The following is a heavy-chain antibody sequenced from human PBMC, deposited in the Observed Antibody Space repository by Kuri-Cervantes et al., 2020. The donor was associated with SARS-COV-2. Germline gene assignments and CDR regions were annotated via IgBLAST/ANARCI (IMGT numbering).Heavy chain of an antibody. V-gene: IGHV3-30*04. Sequence: GASLKISCEASGFTFSSYTMHWVRQAPGEGLAWVTFISYDGSNKYYTDSVKGRFTISRDNSKNTVYLEMNSLRAEDTGLYYCARGGEWFGVVTHSDYWGQGPPVTVSS. D-gene: IGHD3-10*01. CDR3: ARGGEWFGVVTHSDY. CDR2: ISYDGSNK. CDR1: GFTFSSYT. J-gene: IGHJ4*02.